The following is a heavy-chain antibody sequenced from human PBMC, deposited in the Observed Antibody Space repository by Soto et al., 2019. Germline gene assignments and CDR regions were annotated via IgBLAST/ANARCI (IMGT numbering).Heavy chain of an antibody. Sequence: SETLSLTCAVYGGSFSGYYWSWIRQPPGKGLEWFGEINHSGSTNYNPSLKSRVTISVDTSKNQFSLKLSSVTAADTAVYYCARGQSENWNDEANWFDPWGQGTLVTVSS. V-gene: IGHV4-34*01. D-gene: IGHD1-1*01. J-gene: IGHJ5*02. CDR1: GGSFSGYY. CDR3: ARGQSENWNDEANWFDP. CDR2: INHSGST.